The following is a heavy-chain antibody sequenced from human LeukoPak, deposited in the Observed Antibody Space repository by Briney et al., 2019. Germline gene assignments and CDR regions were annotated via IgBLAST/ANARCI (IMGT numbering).Heavy chain of an antibody. V-gene: IGHV3-23*01. CDR2: ISASGDST. Sequence: TGGSLRLPCAASGFSFSSYAMTWVRQAPGKGLEWVSGISASGDSTNYADSVKGRFTISRDNSKNTVYLQVNSLRAEDTAVYYCASFPRADMGLIILDYWGQGTLVTVSS. CDR3: ASFPRADMGLIILDY. D-gene: IGHD3-16*02. J-gene: IGHJ4*02. CDR1: GFSFSSYA.